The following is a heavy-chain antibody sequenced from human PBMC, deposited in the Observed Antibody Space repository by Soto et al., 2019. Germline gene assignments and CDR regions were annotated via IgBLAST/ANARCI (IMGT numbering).Heavy chain of an antibody. J-gene: IGHJ6*02. CDR1: GYTFTSYD. CDR2: MNPNSGNT. Sequence: QVHLVQSGAEVKKPGASVKVSCKASGYTFTSYDINWVRQATGQGLEWMGWMNPNSGNTGYAQKFQGRATITRNTSKSTASRELGSLRLEAAAVSDCSRAKLSSASVVATPHYRMDVWGQGTMVTVSS. V-gene: IGHV1-8*01. D-gene: IGHD5-12*01. CDR3: SRAKLSSASVVATPHYRMDV.